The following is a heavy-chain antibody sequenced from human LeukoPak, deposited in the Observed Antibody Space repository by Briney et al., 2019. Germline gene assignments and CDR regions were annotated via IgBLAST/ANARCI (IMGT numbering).Heavy chain of an antibody. CDR3: AVATRSFLPDYC. Sequence: GGSLRLSCAASGFTFNNYGMHWVRQAPGKGLEWVAIINQDGREKHYVDSVKGRFTISRDNAKDSLYLQMNSLRAEDTALYYCAVATRSFLPDYCWGQGTLVTVSS. D-gene: IGHD5-12*01. CDR1: GFTFNNYG. CDR2: INQDGREK. J-gene: IGHJ4*02. V-gene: IGHV3-7*01.